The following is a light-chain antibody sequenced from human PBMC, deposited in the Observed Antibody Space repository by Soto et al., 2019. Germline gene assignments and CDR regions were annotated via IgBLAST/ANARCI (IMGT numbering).Light chain of an antibody. CDR3: QQYDSSPLT. Sequence: EIVLTQSPGTLSLSPGERATLSCRASQSVSSSFLAWYQQKPGQAPRLLIYAASDRATGVPDRFSGSGSGTDFTLSISRLEPEDFAVYYCQQYDSSPLTFGGGTKVEIK. CDR2: AAS. J-gene: IGKJ4*01. V-gene: IGKV3-20*01. CDR1: QSVSSSF.